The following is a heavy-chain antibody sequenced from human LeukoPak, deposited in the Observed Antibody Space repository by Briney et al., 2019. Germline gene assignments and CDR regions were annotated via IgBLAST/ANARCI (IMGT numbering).Heavy chain of an antibody. J-gene: IGHJ4*02. Sequence: PGGSLRLSCAASGFTFSSYWMHWVRQAPGKGLVWVSRINSDDSSTSYADSVKGRFAISRDNAKNTLYLQMNSLRAEDTAVYYCARGQQLVSLYYFDYWGQGTLVTVSS. V-gene: IGHV3-74*01. CDR2: INSDDSST. CDR1: GFTFSSYW. CDR3: ARGQQLVSLYYFDY. D-gene: IGHD6-13*01.